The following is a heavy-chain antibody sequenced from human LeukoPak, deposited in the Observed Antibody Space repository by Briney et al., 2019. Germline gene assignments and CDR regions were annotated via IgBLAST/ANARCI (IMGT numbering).Heavy chain of an antibody. J-gene: IGHJ4*02. CDR3: ARGPEMVTYFDY. CDR1: GGSFSGYY. V-gene: IGHV4-34*01. CDR2: INHSGST. Sequence: SETLSLTCAVYGGSFSGYYWSWIRQPPGKGLEWIGEINHSGSTNYNPSLKSRVTISVDTSKNQFSLKLSSVTAADTAVYYCARGPEMVTYFDYWAREPWSPSPQ. D-gene: IGHD5-24*01.